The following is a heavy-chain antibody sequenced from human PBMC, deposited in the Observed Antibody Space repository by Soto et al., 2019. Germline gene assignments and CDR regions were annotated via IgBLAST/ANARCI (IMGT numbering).Heavy chain of an antibody. J-gene: IGHJ5*02. CDR3: ARRRRGPIAVAGYNWFDP. V-gene: IGHV4-34*01. CDR1: GGSFSGYY. CDR2: INHSGST. Sequence: PSETLSLTCAVYGGSFSGYYWSWIRQPPGKGLEWIGEINHSGSTNYNPSLKSRVTISVDTSKNQFSLKLSSVTAADTAVYYCARRRRGPIAVAGYNWFDPWGQGTLVTVSS. D-gene: IGHD6-19*01.